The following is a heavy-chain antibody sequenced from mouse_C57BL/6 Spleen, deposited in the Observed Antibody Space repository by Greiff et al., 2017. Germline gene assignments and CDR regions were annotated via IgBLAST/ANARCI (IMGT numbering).Heavy chain of an antibody. D-gene: IGHD1-1*01. Sequence: EVQLQQSGPELVKPGASVKISCKASGYSFTGYYMNWVKQSNGKSLEWIGRINPYNGDTFYNQKFKGKATLTVDKSFSTAHMELLSLTSVDFAVYYCARTTGEELYGMYYWGHGTSVTVSS. J-gene: IGHJ4*01. CDR3: ARTTGEELYGMYY. V-gene: IGHV1-37*01. CDR1: GYSFTGYY. CDR2: INPYNGDT.